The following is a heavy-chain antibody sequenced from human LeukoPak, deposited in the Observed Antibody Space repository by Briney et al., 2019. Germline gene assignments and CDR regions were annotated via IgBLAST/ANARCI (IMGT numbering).Heavy chain of an antibody. J-gene: IGHJ4*02. D-gene: IGHD2-21*02. CDR3: ARGVVTAHQTLYS. V-gene: IGHV4-59*08. CDR1: GGPICRYD. Sequence: AAETLSLTCAVSGGPICRYDWSWIAEPPGKGREGCGFIYYIENTNYNPSLRSRVTMSLDTSKNHFSLRLTSVTAADTAVYYCARGVVTAHQTLYSCGGGTLVTVSS. CDR2: IYYIENT.